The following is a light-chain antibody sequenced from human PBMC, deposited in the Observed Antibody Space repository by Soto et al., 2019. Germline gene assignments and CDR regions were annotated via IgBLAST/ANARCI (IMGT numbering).Light chain of an antibody. CDR2: DAS. V-gene: IGKV1-5*01. J-gene: IGKJ5*01. CDR3: QQYYSYPIT. CDR1: QSISSW. Sequence: DIPMTQSPSTLSASVGDRVTITCRASQSISSWLAWYQQKPGKAPKLLIYDASSLESGVPSRFSGSGSGTDFTLTISCLQSEDFATYYCQQYYSYPITFGQGTRLEI.